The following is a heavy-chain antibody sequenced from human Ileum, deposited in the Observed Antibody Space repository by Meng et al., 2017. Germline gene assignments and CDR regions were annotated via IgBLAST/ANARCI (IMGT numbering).Heavy chain of an antibody. CDR2: IVIGSGLI. CDR1: GFTFATSA. J-gene: IGHJ4*02. Sequence: SVKVSYKASGFTFATSAVQWMRQARGQRPEWIGWIVIGSGLIEYAPKFQGRVTITTDMSTSTAYMEVSSLTSEDTAVYYCAADHSDSGWSKSRNWGQGTLVTVSS. V-gene: IGHV1-58*01. D-gene: IGHD6-19*01. CDR3: AADHSDSGWSKSRN.